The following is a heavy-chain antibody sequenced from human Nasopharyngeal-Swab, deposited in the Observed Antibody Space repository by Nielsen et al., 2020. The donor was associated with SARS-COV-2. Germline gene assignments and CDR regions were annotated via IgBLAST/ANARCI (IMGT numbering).Heavy chain of an antibody. J-gene: IGHJ3*02. V-gene: IGHV4-59*01. D-gene: IGHD3-16*02. CDR2: IYYSGST. CDR3: ARAGDYVWGSYRYGRGPHDAFDI. Sequence: WIRQPPGKGLEWIGYIYYSGSTNYNPSLKSRVTISVDTSKNQFSLKLSSVTAADTAVYYCARAGDYVWGSYRYGRGPHDAFDIWGKGTMVTVSS.